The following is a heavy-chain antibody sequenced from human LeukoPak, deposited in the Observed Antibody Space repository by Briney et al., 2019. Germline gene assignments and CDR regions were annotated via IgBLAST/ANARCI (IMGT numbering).Heavy chain of an antibody. D-gene: IGHD3-10*01. CDR1: SGSISIYY. J-gene: IGHJ6*03. CDR2: IFTSGIT. Sequence: SETLSLTCTVSSGSISIYYWNWIRQPAGKGLEWIGRIFTSGITNYNPSLKSRVTMSVDTSKNQFSLKLTSVTAADTAVYYCARKSSGTYHNPLGYMDVWGKGTTVTVSS. V-gene: IGHV4-4*07. CDR3: ARKSSGTYHNPLGYMDV.